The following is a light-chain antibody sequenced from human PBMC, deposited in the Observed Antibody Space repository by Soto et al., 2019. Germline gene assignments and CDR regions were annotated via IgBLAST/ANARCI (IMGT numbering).Light chain of an antibody. Sequence: DIQMTQSPSALSASVGDRVTITCRASQNIHSWLAWYQQKPGKVPKLLIYDASSVKSGVPSRFSGSRSGTEFTLTINSLQPDDFATYYGQQYSSFWTFGQGTKVEIK. J-gene: IGKJ1*01. CDR3: QQYSSFWT. CDR2: DAS. CDR1: QNIHSW. V-gene: IGKV1-5*01.